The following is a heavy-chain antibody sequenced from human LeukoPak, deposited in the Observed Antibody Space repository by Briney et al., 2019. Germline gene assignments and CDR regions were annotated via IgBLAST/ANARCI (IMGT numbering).Heavy chain of an antibody. CDR2: ISGSGGST. V-gene: IGHV3-23*01. CDR1: GFTFSSYT. J-gene: IGHJ4*02. D-gene: IGHD3-22*01. Sequence: GGSLRLSCAASGFTFSSYTMSWVRQAPGKGLEWVSSISGSGGSTYYADSVKGRFTISRDNSKNTLYLQMNSLRAEDMAVYYCAKDNRIYYDSSGYHDYWGQGTLVTVSS. CDR3: AKDNRIYYDSSGYHDY.